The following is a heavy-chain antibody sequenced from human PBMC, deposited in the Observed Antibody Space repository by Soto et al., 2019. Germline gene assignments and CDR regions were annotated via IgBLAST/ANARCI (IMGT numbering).Heavy chain of an antibody. Sequence: QVQLQESGPGLVKPSETLSLTCSVSGVSISNYYWSWIRQPPGKGLEWIEYIYDGGSTKYNPSLRSRVTISVDTSKNQFSLKLSSVTAADTAVYYCAGTYSSGWRLDYWGQGTLVTVSS. V-gene: IGHV4-59*08. J-gene: IGHJ4*02. CDR3: AGTYSSGWRLDY. D-gene: IGHD6-19*01. CDR2: IYDGGST. CDR1: GVSISNYY.